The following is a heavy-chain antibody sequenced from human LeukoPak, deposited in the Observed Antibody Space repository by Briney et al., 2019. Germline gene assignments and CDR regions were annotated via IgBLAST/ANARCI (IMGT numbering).Heavy chain of an antibody. CDR1: GFTFRFYL. V-gene: IGHV3-7*01. D-gene: IGHD3-16*01. CDR3: VRGNLMMGKH. J-gene: IGHJ1*01. Sequence: PGGSLRLSCAASGFTFRFYLMSWVPQAPGKGREGVGNKKQERSQKYYVDSVKGRFTISRDNAKNSLYLQMTSLRAEDTAVYYCVRGNLMMGKHWGQGTLVTVSS. CDR2: KKQERSQK.